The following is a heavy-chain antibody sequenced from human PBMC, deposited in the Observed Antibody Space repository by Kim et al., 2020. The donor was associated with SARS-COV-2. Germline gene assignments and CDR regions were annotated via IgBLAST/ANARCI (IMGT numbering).Heavy chain of an antibody. CDR2: IKQDGSEK. J-gene: IGHJ6*02. D-gene: IGHD3-10*01. V-gene: IGHV3-7*01. CDR3: AGDGEGLWFGELLTAPYYYGMDV. Sequence: GGSLRLSCAASGFTFSSYWMSWVRQAPGKGLEWVANIKQDGSEKYYVDSVKGRFTISRDNAKNSLYLQMNSLRAEDTAVYYCAGDGEGLWFGELLTAPYYYGMDVWGQGTTVTVSS. CDR1: GFTFSSYW.